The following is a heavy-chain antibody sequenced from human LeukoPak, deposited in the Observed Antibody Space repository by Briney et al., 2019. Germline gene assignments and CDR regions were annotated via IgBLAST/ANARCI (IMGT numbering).Heavy chain of an antibody. CDR3: ARGIFFFDY. V-gene: IGHV3-21*01. CDR1: GFTFSSYS. J-gene: IGHJ4*02. CDR2: ISSSSSYI. Sequence: GGSLRLSCAASGFTFSSYSMDWVRQAPGKGLEWVSSISSSSSYIYYADLVKGRFTISRDNAKNSLYLQMNSLRAEDTAVYYCARGIFFFDYWGQGTLVTVSS. D-gene: IGHD3-3*01.